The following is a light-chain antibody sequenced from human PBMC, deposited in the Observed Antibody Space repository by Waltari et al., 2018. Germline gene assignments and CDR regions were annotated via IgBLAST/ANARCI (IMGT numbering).Light chain of an antibody. CDR1: SSDVGGYNY. V-gene: IGLV2-8*01. CDR2: EVT. J-gene: IGLJ1*01. CDR3: SSYAGNNKGV. Sequence: QSALTQPPSASGSPGQPVTISCTGTSSDVGGYNYVSWYQQHPGRAPKLLLYEVTKRPSGVPDRFSGFKSGNTASLTVSGLLADDEADYYCSSYAGNNKGVFGTGTKLTVL.